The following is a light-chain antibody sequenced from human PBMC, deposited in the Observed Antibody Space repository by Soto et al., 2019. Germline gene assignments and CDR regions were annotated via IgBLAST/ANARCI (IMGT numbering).Light chain of an antibody. CDR2: AAS. CDR3: HQYFRSPLT. Sequence: ASQMTQSPSSLSASVGDRVTITCGASQGIRNDLGWYQQKPGKAPKLLIYAASSLQSGVPSRFSGSGSGTDFTLTISSLQPEDVAIYYCHQYFRSPLTFGGGTKVDIK. V-gene: IGKV1-6*01. CDR1: QGIRND. J-gene: IGKJ4*01.